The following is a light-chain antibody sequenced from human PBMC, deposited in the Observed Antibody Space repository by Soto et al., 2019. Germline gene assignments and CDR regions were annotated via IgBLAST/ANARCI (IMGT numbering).Light chain of an antibody. CDR2: DAS. CDR1: QDISNY. Sequence: DIQMTQSPSSLSASVGDRVTITCQASQDISNYLNWYQQKPGKPPKLLIYDASNLETGVPSRFSGSGSGTDFTFTISSLQPEDIATYYCQQYDNLALTFGGGTKVDIK. J-gene: IGKJ4*01. V-gene: IGKV1-33*01. CDR3: QQYDNLALT.